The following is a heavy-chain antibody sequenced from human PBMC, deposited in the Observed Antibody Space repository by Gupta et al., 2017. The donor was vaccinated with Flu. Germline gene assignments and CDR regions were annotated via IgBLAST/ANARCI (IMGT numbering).Heavy chain of an antibody. J-gene: IGHJ4*02. V-gene: IGHV1-69*08. Sequence: VSCTASGGTFSSYTFTWVRQAPGQGLECMGGIIPLLDTANYAQKFQGRVTITADKSTSTAYMELSSLRSEDTAVYYCAAGHDLLTGYYNGADYWGQGTLVTVSS. CDR1: GGTFSSYT. CDR2: IIPLLDTA. D-gene: IGHD3-9*01. CDR3: AAGHDLLTGYYNGADY.